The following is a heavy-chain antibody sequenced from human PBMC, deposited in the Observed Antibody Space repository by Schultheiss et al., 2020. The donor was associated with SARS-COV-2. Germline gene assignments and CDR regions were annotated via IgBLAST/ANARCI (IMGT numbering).Heavy chain of an antibody. Sequence: GGSLRLSCAASGFTFSSYAMSWVRQAPGKGLEWVSAISGSGGSTYYADSVKGRFTISRDNSKNTLFLQMNSLRAEDTAVYYCAKDRYCRGGTCLRSYFDNWGQGTRVTVSS. J-gene: IGHJ4*02. CDR1: GFTFSSYA. V-gene: IGHV3-23*01. D-gene: IGHD2-15*01. CDR2: ISGSGGST. CDR3: AKDRYCRGGTCLRSYFDN.